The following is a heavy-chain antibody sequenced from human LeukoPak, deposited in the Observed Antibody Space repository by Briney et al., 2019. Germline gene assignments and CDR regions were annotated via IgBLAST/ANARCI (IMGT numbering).Heavy chain of an antibody. CDR3: ARGEDGYNYFSAFDI. V-gene: IGHV1-46*01. Sequence: GASVKVSCKASGYTFTSYYMHWVRQAPGQGLEWMGIINPSGGSTSYAQKFQGRVTITADKSTSTAYMELSSLRSEDTAVYYCARGEDGYNYFSAFDIWGQGTMVTVSS. CDR2: INPSGGST. J-gene: IGHJ3*02. CDR1: GYTFTSYY. D-gene: IGHD5-24*01.